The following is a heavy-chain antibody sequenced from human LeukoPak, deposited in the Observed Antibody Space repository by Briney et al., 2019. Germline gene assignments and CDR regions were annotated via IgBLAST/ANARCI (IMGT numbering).Heavy chain of an antibody. CDR3: ARDIGEWFGERWAFDDY. Sequence: GGSLRLSCAASGFTFSSYSMNWVRQAPGKGLEWFSSISSSGSYISYADSVKGRFTISRDNAKNSLYLQMNSLRAEDTAVYYCARDIGEWFGERWAFDDYWGQGTLVTVSS. V-gene: IGHV3-21*01. CDR1: GFTFSSYS. J-gene: IGHJ4*02. CDR2: ISSSGSYI. D-gene: IGHD3-10*01.